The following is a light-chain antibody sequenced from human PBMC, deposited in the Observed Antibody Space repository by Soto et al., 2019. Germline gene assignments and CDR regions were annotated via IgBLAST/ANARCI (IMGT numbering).Light chain of an antibody. CDR2: DAS. V-gene: IGKV1-5*01. CDR3: QQYNSFSLIT. J-gene: IGKJ5*01. CDR1: QSISSY. Sequence: DIQMTQSPSSLSASVGDEVTITCRASQSISSYLNWYQQKPGKAPKILISDASILENGVPSRFSGTGSGTEFTLTISNLQPDDFATYFCQQYNSFSLITFGQGTRLEI.